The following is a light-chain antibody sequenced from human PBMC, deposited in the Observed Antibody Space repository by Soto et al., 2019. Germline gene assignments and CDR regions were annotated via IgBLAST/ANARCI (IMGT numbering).Light chain of an antibody. J-gene: IGKJ3*01. CDR2: GAS. Sequence: EIVLTQSPGTLSLSPGERATLSCRANQSVSSVYLAWYQQKPGQAPRLLIYGASSRATGIPDRFSGSGSGTDFTLTISRLEPEDFAVYYCQQYGSSPVTFGPGTKVDIK. CDR1: QSVSSVY. V-gene: IGKV3-20*01. CDR3: QQYGSSPVT.